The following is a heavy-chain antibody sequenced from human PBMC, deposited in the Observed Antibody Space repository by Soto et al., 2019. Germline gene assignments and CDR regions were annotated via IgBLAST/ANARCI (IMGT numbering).Heavy chain of an antibody. Sequence: QVQLVQSGAEVKKPGASVKVSCKASGYTFTSYAMHWVRQAPGQRLEWMGWINAGNGNTKYSQKFQGRVTITRDTXASTAYMELSSLRSEDTAVYYCARDLGVRGVYFDYWGQGTLVTVSS. V-gene: IGHV1-3*01. D-gene: IGHD3-10*01. J-gene: IGHJ4*02. CDR1: GYTFTSYA. CDR3: ARDLGVRGVYFDY. CDR2: INAGNGNT.